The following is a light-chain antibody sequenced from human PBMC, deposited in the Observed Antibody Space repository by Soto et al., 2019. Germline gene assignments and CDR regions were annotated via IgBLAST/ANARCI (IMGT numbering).Light chain of an antibody. CDR2: EVS. J-gene: IGLJ1*01. V-gene: IGLV2-14*01. Sequence: QSALTQPASVSGSPGQSITISCTGTSSDVGGYNYVSWYQQHPAKAPKPMIFEVSNRPSGISNRFSGSKSGNTASLTISGLQAEDEADYYCSSYTSGSNYVFGTGTKVTVL. CDR1: SSDVGGYNY. CDR3: SSYTSGSNYV.